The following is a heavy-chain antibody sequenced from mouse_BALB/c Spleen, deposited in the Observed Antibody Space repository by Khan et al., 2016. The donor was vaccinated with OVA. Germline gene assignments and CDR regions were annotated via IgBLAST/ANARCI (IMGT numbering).Heavy chain of an antibody. CDR3: ARRNYFGYTFAY. V-gene: IGHV1-77*01. CDR1: GYTFTDYY. Sequence: LVESGAELARPGASVKLSCKASGYTFTDYYINWVKLRTGQGLEWIGEISPGSGDTYYNERFKGKATLTADKSSSTAYMQLSSLTSEASAVYFCARRNYFGYTFAYWGQGTLVTVSA. J-gene: IGHJ3*01. CDR2: ISPGSGDT. D-gene: IGHD1-2*01.